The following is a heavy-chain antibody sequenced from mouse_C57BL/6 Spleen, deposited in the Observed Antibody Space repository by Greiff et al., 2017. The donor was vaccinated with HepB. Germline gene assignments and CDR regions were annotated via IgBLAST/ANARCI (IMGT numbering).Heavy chain of an antibody. J-gene: IGHJ4*01. CDR2: ISDGGSYT. V-gene: IGHV5-4*01. CDR3: ARDPHKGAMDY. Sequence: EVMLVESGGGLVKPGGSLKLSCAASGFTFSSYAMSWVRQTPEKRLEWVATISDGGSYTYYPDNVKGRFTISRDNAKNNLYLQMSHLKSEDTAMYYCARDPHKGAMDYWGQGTSVTVSS. CDR1: GFTFSSYA.